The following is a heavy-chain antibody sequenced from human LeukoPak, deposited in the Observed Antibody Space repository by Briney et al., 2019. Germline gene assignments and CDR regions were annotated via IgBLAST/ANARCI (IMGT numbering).Heavy chain of an antibody. CDR2: IYPGDSDT. V-gene: IGHV5-51*01. J-gene: IGHJ3*02. CDR3: ARLTEVGATTVDAFDI. Sequence: KPGESLKISRKGSGYSFTSYWIGWVRQMPGKGLEWMGIIYPGDSDTRYSPSFQGQVTISADKSISTAYLQWSSLKASDTAMYYCARLTEVGATTVDAFDIWGQGTMVTVSS. CDR1: GYSFTSYW. D-gene: IGHD1-26*01.